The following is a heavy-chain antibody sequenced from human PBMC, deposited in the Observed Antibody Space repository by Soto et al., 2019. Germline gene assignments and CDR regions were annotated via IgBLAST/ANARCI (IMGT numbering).Heavy chain of an antibody. J-gene: IGHJ4*02. D-gene: IGHD3-9*01. CDR3: ARVTGYYVPDY. CDR2: INAGNGNT. CDR1: GGTFSSYT. V-gene: IGHV1-3*01. Sequence: ASVKVSCKASGGTFSSYTISWVRQAPGQRLEWMGWINAGNGNTKYSQKFQGRVSITRDTSASTVYMELSSLRSEDTAVYYCARVTGYYVPDYWGQGTLVTVSS.